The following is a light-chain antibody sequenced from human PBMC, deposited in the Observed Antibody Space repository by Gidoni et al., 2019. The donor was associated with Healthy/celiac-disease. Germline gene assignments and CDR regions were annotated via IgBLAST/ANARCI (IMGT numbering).Light chain of an antibody. J-gene: IGKJ1*01. CDR2: GAS. CDR1: QSVSSSY. CDR3: QQYGSSPWT. Sequence: EIGWTQSPGTRSLSPGERATRSCRASQSVSSSYLAWYQQKPGQAPRLLIYGASSRATGIPDRFSGSVSGTDFTLTISRLEPEDFAVYYCQQYGSSPWTFGQGTKVEIK. V-gene: IGKV3-20*01.